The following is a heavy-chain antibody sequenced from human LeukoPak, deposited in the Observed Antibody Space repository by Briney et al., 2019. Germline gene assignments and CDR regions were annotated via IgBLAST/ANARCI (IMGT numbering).Heavy chain of an antibody. CDR1: GFTFSSYA. CDR2: ISYDGSNK. D-gene: IGHD3-9*01. CDR3: ARALPSRYYDILTGAFDY. J-gene: IGHJ4*02. V-gene: IGHV3-30-3*01. Sequence: GGSLRLSCAASGFTFSSYAMHWVRQAPGKGLEWVAVISYDGSNKYYADSVKGRFTISRDNSKNTLYLQMNSLRAEDTAVYYCARALPSRYYDILTGAFDYWGQGTLVTVSS.